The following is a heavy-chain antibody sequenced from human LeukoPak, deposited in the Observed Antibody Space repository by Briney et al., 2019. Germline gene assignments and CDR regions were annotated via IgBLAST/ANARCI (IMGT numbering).Heavy chain of an antibody. CDR2: IKKDGSEK. Sequence: GGSLRLSCAASGFTFSSYGMHWVRQAPGKGLEWVANIKKDGSEKYSVDSVKGRFTISRDNAKTSLYLQVNTLRAGDTAVYYCARHLSGVTGYTYGRGIDYWGQGTLVTVSS. J-gene: IGHJ4*02. CDR1: GFTFSSYG. V-gene: IGHV3-7*01. CDR3: ARHLSGVTGYTYGRGIDY. D-gene: IGHD5-18*01.